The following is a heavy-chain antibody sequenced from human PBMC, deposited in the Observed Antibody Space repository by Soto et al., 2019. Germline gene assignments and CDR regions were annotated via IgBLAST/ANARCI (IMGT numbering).Heavy chain of an antibody. D-gene: IGHD2-15*01. Sequence: GGSLRLSCAASGFTFSSYAMHWVRQAPGKGLEWVAVISYDGSNKYYADYVKGRFTISRDNSKNTLYLQMNSLRAEDTAVYYCARENGCGGTCPLDYWGQGTLVTVSS. CDR3: ARENGCGGTCPLDY. J-gene: IGHJ4*02. CDR1: GFTFSSYA. V-gene: IGHV3-30-3*01. CDR2: ISYDGSNK.